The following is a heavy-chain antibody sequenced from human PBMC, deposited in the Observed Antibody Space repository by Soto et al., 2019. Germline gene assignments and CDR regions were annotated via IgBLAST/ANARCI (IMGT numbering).Heavy chain of an antibody. J-gene: IGHJ6*01. CDR1: GYTFTSYD. CDR2: MNPNSGNT. Sequence: QVQLVQSGAEVKKPGASVKVSCKASGYTFTSYDINWVRQATGQGLEWMGWMNPNSGNTGYAQKFQGRVTMTRNTSIITDYMAVGSLRYGVAALYYCARDVVRGMDVWGQGTAVTVSP. CDR3: ARDVVRGMDV. V-gene: IGHV1-8*01. D-gene: IGHD2-15*01.